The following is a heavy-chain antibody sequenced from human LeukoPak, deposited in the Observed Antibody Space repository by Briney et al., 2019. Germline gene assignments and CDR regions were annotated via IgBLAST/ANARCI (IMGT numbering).Heavy chain of an antibody. CDR2: IYHSGST. D-gene: IGHD6-19*01. J-gene: IGHJ4*02. CDR1: GYSISSGYY. Sequence: SETLSLTCTVSGYSISSGYYWGWIRQPPGKGLEWIGSIYHSGSTYYNPSLKSRVTISVDTSKNQFSLKLNSVAAADTAVYYCARGSGWLGAFDYWGRGTLVTVSS. V-gene: IGHV4-38-2*02. CDR3: ARGSGWLGAFDY.